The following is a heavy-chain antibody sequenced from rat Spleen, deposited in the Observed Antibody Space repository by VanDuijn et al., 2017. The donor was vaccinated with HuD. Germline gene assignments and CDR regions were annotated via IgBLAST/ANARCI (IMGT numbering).Heavy chain of an antibody. CDR2: ISYEGSST. V-gene: IGHV5-22*01. Sequence: VQLKESGPGLVQPSQTLSLTCTVSGFSLTSYNVHWVRQPPGKGLEWVASISYEGSSTYYRDSVKGRFTISRDNAKSTLYVQMDSLRSEDTASYYCARHGIYNNYGWFAYWGQGTLVTVSS. CDR1: GFSLTSYN. D-gene: IGHD1-10*01. CDR3: ARHGIYNNYGWFAY. J-gene: IGHJ3*01.